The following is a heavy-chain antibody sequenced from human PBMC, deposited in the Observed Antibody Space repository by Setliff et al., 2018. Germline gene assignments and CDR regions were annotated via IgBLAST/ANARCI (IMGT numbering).Heavy chain of an antibody. CDR2: IYTSGST. J-gene: IGHJ6*03. Sequence: PSETLSLTCTVSGGSISSYYWSWIQQPAGKGLEWIGRIYTSGSTNYNPSLKSRVTMSVDTSKNQFSLKLSSVTAADTAVYYCARGQRYCSGGSCYYYMDVWGKGTTVTVSS. CDR3: ARGQRYCSGGSCYYYMDV. CDR1: GGSISSYY. D-gene: IGHD2-15*01. V-gene: IGHV4-4*07.